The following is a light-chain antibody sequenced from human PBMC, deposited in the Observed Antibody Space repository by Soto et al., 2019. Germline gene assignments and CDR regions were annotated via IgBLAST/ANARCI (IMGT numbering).Light chain of an antibody. V-gene: IGKV1-17*01. CDR3: LQQNTLPYT. Sequence: DIQMTQSPSSLSASVGDSVTITCRASQDIRNDLGWYQHKPGKVPKRLIQTASTLQSWVPSRFSGSGSGTEFTLTISSLQPEHFATYYCLQQNTLPYTFGQGTKLEIK. J-gene: IGKJ2*01. CDR1: QDIRND. CDR2: TAS.